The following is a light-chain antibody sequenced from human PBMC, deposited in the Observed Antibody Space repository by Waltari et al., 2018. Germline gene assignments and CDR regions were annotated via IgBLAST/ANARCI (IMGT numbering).Light chain of an antibody. V-gene: IGKV1-39*01. CDR3: QQSHTTPRFS. Sequence: DIQMTQSPSSLSASVGDRVTIICRASQSIDKNYLVWYQQKPGKAPKLLIYSASTLQSGVPSRFSGSGSGTDFTLTISSLQPEDFATYYCQQSHTTPRFSFGGGTKVDIK. J-gene: IGKJ4*01. CDR2: SAS. CDR1: QSIDKNY.